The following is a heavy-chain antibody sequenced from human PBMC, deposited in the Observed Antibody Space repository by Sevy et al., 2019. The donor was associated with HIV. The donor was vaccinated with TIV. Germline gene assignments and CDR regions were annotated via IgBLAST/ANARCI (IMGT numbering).Heavy chain of an antibody. CDR2: INSGNGKT. D-gene: IGHD3-10*01. V-gene: IGHV1-3*01. CDR1: GCTFTHHA. CDR3: AGEYYPNIDS. Sequence: ASVKVSCRASGCTFTHHAIHWVRQAPGQSLDWMGWINSGNGKTKSSEKFQDRVTINSDASANTVYMDLSSQGSEDTYCYHCAGEYYPNIDSWGQGTRVTVSS. J-gene: IGHJ4*02.